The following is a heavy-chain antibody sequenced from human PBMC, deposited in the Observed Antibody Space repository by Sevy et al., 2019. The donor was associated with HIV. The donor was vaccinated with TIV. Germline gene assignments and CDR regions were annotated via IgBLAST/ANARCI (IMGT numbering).Heavy chain of an antibody. CDR1: GYTFTGYY. J-gene: IGHJ6*02. CDR3: ASYSAGGDPIYYYYYGMDV. V-gene: IGHV1-2*02. D-gene: IGHD2-15*01. Sequence: ASVKVSCKASGYTFTGYYMHCVRQAPGQGLEWMGWINPNSGGTNYAQKFQGRVTMTRDTSISTAYMELSRLRSDDTAVYYCASYSAGGDPIYYYYYGMDVWGQGTTVTVSS. CDR2: INPNSGGT.